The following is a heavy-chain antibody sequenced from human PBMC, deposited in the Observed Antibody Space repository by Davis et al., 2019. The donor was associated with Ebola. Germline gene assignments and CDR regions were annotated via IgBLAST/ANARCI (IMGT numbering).Heavy chain of an antibody. V-gene: IGHV3-30*18. Sequence: PGGSLRLSCAASGFTFSYYGMHWVRQAPGKGLEWVAVISYDGSNKYFADSVKGRFTISRDNSKNTLYLQMNSLRAEGTAVYYCTKPFAIGGVIVDAFAFWGQGTMVTVSS. CDR1: GFTFSYYG. J-gene: IGHJ3*01. CDR3: TKPFAIGGVIVDAFAF. D-gene: IGHD3-16*02. CDR2: ISYDGSNK.